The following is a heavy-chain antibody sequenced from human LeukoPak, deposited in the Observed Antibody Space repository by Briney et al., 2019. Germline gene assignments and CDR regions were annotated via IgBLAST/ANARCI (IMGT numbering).Heavy chain of an antibody. V-gene: IGHV1-2*02. D-gene: IGHD3-10*01. CDR1: GYTFTGYY. Sequence: ASVKVSCKASGYTFTGYYMHWVRQAPGQGLEWMGWINPNSGGTNYAQKLQGRVTMTTDTSTSTAYMELRSLRSDDTAVYYCASLAVGAQNWFDPWGQGTLVTVSS. J-gene: IGHJ5*02. CDR2: INPNSGGT. CDR3: ASLAVGAQNWFDP.